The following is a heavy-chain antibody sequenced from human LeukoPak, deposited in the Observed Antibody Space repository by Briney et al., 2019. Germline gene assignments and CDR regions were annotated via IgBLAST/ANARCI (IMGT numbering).Heavy chain of an antibody. D-gene: IGHD3-3*01. CDR2: ISAYNGNT. Sequence: GASVKVSCKASGYTFTSYGISWVQQAPGQGLEWMGWISAYNGNTNYAQKLQGRVTMTTDTSTSTAYMELRSLRSDDTAVYYCARDAAEYDFWSGYYTGILGYWGQGTLVTVSS. CDR1: GYTFTSYG. J-gene: IGHJ4*02. CDR3: ARDAAEYDFWSGYYTGILGY. V-gene: IGHV1-18*01.